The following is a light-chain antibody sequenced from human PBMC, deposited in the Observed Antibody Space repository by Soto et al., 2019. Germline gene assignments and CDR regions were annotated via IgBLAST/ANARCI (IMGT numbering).Light chain of an antibody. CDR3: SSYTNHSMV. J-gene: IGLJ3*02. Sequence: QSALTQPASVSGSPGQSITISCTGTTSDVGGYDSVSWYQQHPGKAPKLIIYDVSNRPSGVSNRFSGSKSDNTASLTIAGLQAEDEADYYCSSYTNHSMVFGGGTKVTVL. V-gene: IGLV2-14*01. CDR2: DVS. CDR1: TSDVGGYDS.